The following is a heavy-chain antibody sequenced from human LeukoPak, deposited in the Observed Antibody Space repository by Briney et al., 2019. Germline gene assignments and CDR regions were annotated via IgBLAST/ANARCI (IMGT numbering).Heavy chain of an antibody. CDR2: IYYSGST. V-gene: IGHV4-59*01. D-gene: IGHD3-22*01. CDR3: ARDTRSGYLDY. Sequence: SETLSLTCTVSGGSISSYYWSWIRQPPGKGLEWIGYIYYSGSTNYNPSLKGRVTISVDTSKNQFSLKLSSVTAADTAVYYCARDTRSGYLDYWGQGTLVTVSS. CDR1: GGSISSYY. J-gene: IGHJ4*02.